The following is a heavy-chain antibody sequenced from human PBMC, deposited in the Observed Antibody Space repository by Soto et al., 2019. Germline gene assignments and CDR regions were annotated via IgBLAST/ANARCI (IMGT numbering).Heavy chain of an antibody. CDR3: ARRAGYCSSTSCYDGKYSDY. D-gene: IGHD2-2*01. J-gene: IGHJ4*02. CDR2: IYYSGST. CDR1: GGSISSSSYY. Sequence: SETLSLTCTVSGGSISSSSYYWGWIRQPPGKGLEWIGSIYYSGSTYYNPSLKSRVTISVDTSKNQFSLKLSSVAAADTAVYYCARRAGYCSSTSCYDGKYSDYWGQGTLVTVSS. V-gene: IGHV4-39*01.